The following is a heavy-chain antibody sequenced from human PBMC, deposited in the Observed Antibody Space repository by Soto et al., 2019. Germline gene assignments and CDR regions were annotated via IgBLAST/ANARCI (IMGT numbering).Heavy chain of an antibody. CDR1: GFTLSSYW. CDR2: INSDGSST. D-gene: IGHD6-13*01. Sequence: GGSLRLSCAASGFTLSSYWVHWVRQAAGKGLVWVSRINSDGSSTTYADSVKGRFTVSRDNAKSTLYLQMNSLRAEDTAVYYCARVPYSSSWIPLFDYWGQGTLVTVSS. CDR3: ARVPYSSSWIPLFDY. J-gene: IGHJ4*02. V-gene: IGHV3-74*01.